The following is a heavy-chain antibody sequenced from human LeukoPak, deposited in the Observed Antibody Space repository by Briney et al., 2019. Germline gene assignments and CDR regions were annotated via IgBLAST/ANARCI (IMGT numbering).Heavy chain of an antibody. CDR3: ARVVVVPAPGDYYYMDV. J-gene: IGHJ6*03. CDR2: TYYRSKWYN. V-gene: IGHV6-1*01. D-gene: IGHD2-2*01. CDR1: GDSVSSNSAA. Sequence: SQTLSLTCAISGDSVSSNSAAWNWIRQSPSRGLEWLGRTYYRSKWYNDYAVSVKSRITINPDTSKNQFSLQLNSVTPGDTAVYYCARVVVVPAPGDYYYMDVWGKGTTVTVSS.